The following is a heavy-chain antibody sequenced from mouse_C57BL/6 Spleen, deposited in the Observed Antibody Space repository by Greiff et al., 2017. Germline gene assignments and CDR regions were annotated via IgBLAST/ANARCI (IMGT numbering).Heavy chain of an antibody. Sequence: VKLMESGPGLVAPSQSLSITCTVSGFSLTSYGVHWVRQPSGKGLEWLVVIWSDGSTTYNSALKSRLSISKDNAKSQVFLKMNRLQTDDTAMYYCARHGYYGSSPLWYFDVWGTGTTVTVSS. V-gene: IGHV2-6-1*01. D-gene: IGHD1-1*01. CDR1: GFSLTSYG. CDR2: IWSDGST. CDR3: ARHGYYGSSPLWYFDV. J-gene: IGHJ1*03.